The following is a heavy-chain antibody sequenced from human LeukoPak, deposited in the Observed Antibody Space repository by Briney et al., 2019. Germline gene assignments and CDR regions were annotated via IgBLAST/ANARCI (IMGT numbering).Heavy chain of an antibody. CDR1: GFTFSSYG. J-gene: IGHJ4*02. V-gene: IGHV3-23*01. CDR2: ISGSGGST. CDR3: AKALIGGDYGDSIDY. Sequence: PGGTLRLSSAASGFTFSSYGMSWVRQAPGKGLEWVSAISGSGGSTYYADSVKGRFTISRDNSKNTLYLQMNSLRAEDTAVYYCAKALIGGDYGDSIDYWGQGTLVTVSS. D-gene: IGHD4-17*01.